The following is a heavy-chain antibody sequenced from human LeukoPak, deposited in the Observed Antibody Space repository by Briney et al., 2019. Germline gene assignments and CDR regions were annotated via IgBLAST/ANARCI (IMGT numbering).Heavy chain of an antibody. CDR3: ARVNSGSYLGYYYYYYMDV. CDR1: GGSISSSN. Sequence: PSETLSLTCAVSGGSISSSNWWNWVRQAPGKGLEWVSSISSSSSYIYYADSVKGRLTISRDNAKNSLYLQMNSLRAEDTAVYYCARVNSGSYLGYYYYYYMDVWGKGTTVTVSS. D-gene: IGHD1-26*01. CDR2: ISSSSSYI. V-gene: IGHV3-21*01. J-gene: IGHJ6*03.